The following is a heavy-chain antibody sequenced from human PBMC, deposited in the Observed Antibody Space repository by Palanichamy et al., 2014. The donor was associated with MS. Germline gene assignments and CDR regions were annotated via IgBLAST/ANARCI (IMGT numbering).Heavy chain of an antibody. J-gene: IGHJ5*02. D-gene: IGHD1-20*01. CDR3: ARETQVTGATLGRWLDP. Sequence: QVQPQESGPGLVKPSETLSLICTVSNGSISNYYWTWIRQPAGKGLEWIGRMYPSGSTNYNPSLESRVTLSLDTTKNQFSLKLTSVTAADTAVYYCARETQVTGATLGRWLDPWGQGTLVTVSS. CDR2: MYPSGST. CDR1: NGSISNYY. V-gene: IGHV4-4*07.